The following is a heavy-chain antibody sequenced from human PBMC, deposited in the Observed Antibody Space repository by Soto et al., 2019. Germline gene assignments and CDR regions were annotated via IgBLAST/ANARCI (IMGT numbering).Heavy chain of an antibody. Sequence: SETLSLTCTVSGGSISSYYWNWIRQPAGKGLEWIGRIYTSGSTNYNPSLKSRVTMSLDASKNQISLELSSVTAADTAVYYCARDDYADFYFDYWGQGTLVTVSS. V-gene: IGHV4-4*07. D-gene: IGHD4-17*01. CDR2: IYTSGST. J-gene: IGHJ4*02. CDR3: ARDDYADFYFDY. CDR1: GGSISSYY.